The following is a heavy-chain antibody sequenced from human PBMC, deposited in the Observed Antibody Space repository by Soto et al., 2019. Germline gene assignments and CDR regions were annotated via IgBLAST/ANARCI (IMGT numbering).Heavy chain of an antibody. CDR1: GFTFSDYY. D-gene: IGHD2-2*01. Sequence: PLRLSCAASGFTFSDYYMSWIRQAPGKGLEWVSYISSSGSTTYYADSVKGRFTISRDNAKSSLYLQMNSLRAEDTAVYYCARRFIGYCSSTSCYEYGMDVWGQGTTVTVSS. J-gene: IGHJ6*02. CDR2: ISSSGSTT. CDR3: ARRFIGYCSSTSCYEYGMDV. V-gene: IGHV3-11*01.